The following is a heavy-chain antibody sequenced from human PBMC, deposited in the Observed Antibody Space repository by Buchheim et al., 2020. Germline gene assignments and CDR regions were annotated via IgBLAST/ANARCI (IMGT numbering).Heavy chain of an antibody. J-gene: IGHJ4*01. CDR2: ISKNGGDT. D-gene: IGHD6-19*01. Sequence: EVQLLESGGGLVQPGGSLRLSCAASRFTFSSYAMTWVRQAPGKGLEWVSAISKNGGDTYYADSVVGRFTISRDNSKNTLSLQMNSLRAEDSAVYYCAMAGTTLFFHYWGHGTL. CDR3: AMAGTTLFFHY. V-gene: IGHV3-23*01. CDR1: RFTFSSYA.